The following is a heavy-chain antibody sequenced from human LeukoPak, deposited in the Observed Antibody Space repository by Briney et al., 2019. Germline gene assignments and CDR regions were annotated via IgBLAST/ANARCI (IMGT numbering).Heavy chain of an antibody. D-gene: IGHD3-10*01. CDR2: IIPIFGTA. CDR3: ARVGSLRGSDYYYGMDV. V-gene: IGHV1-69*01. CDR1: GGTFSSYA. J-gene: IGHJ6*04. Sequence: GASVKVSCKASGGTFSSYAISWVRQAPGQGLEWMGGIIPIFGTANYAQKFQGRVTITADESTSTAYMELSSLRSEDTAVYYCARVGSLRGSDYYYGMDVWGKGTTVTASS.